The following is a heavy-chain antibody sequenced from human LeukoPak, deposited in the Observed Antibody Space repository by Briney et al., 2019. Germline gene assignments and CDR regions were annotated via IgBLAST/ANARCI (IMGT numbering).Heavy chain of an antibody. CDR2: IYTSGST. V-gene: IGHV4-4*07. CDR1: GGSISSYY. Sequence: SETLSLTCTVSGGSISSYYWSWIRQPAGKGLEWIGRIYTSGSTNYNPSLKSRVTMSVDTSKNQFSLKLSSVTAADTAVYYCARCSLGLGYCSGWVDYWGQGTLVTVSS. CDR3: ARCSLGLGYCSGWVDY. J-gene: IGHJ4*02. D-gene: IGHD2-15*01.